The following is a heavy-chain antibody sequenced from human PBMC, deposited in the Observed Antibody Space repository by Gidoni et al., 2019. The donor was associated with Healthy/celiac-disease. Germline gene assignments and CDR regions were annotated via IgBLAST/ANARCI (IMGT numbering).Heavy chain of an antibody. D-gene: IGHD2-2*01. Sequence: EVQLVQSGAEVKKPGESLKISCKGSGYSFTSYWIGWVRQMPGKGLEWMGIIYPGDSDTRYSPSFQGQVTISADKSISTAYLQWSSLKASDTAMYYCARHYGPYCSSTSCYSEGMDVWGQGTTVTVSS. CDR1: GYSFTSYW. J-gene: IGHJ6*02. V-gene: IGHV5-51*01. CDR3: ARHYGPYCSSTSCYSEGMDV. CDR2: IYPGDSDT.